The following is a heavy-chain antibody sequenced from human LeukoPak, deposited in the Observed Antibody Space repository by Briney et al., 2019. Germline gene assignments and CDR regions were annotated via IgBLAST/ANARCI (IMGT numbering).Heavy chain of an antibody. Sequence: GGSLRLSCAASGFTFGDYAMQWVRQAPGKGLEWVSLISWDASSTYYADSVKGRFTISRDNSKNSLSLQMNSLRPEDTALYYCAKERRGYYMDVWGKGTTVTVFS. V-gene: IGHV3-43D*04. D-gene: IGHD3-10*01. J-gene: IGHJ6*03. CDR1: GFTFGDYA. CDR2: ISWDASST. CDR3: AKERRGYYMDV.